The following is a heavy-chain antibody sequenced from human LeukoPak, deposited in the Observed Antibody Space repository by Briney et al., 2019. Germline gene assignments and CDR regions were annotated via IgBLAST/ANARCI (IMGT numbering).Heavy chain of an antibody. D-gene: IGHD1-14*01. CDR3: ARGWYGPDS. CDR1: GVTFSGHS. CDR2: ISQDGTIT. Sequence: GGSLRLSCAASGVTFSGHSMHWVRQAPGKGLVWVSGISQDGTITNYADAVKGRFTISRDNAMNTLYLQMNSLRVEDTAVYSCARGWYGPDSCGQGTLVTVSS. V-gene: IGHV3-74*01. J-gene: IGHJ5*01.